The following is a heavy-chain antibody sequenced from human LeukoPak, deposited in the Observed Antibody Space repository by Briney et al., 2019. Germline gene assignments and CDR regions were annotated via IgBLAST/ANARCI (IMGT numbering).Heavy chain of an antibody. J-gene: IGHJ4*02. CDR2: IYSGRST. Sequence: GGSLRLSCTASGFSVSSNCMSWVRQAPGKGLEWVSVIYSGRSTYYADSVKGRVTISRDRSNNTLYLQMNSLRVEDTAVYYCANEELDYWGQGVLVTVSS. CDR3: ANEELDY. CDR1: GFSVSSNC. V-gene: IGHV3-66*01.